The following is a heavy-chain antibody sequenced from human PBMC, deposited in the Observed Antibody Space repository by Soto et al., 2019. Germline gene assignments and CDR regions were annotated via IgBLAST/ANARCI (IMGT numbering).Heavy chain of an antibody. V-gene: IGHV3-11*01. CDR3: ARAALAAAGTEDFYGMDV. CDR2: ISSSGSTI. D-gene: IGHD6-13*01. Sequence: QVQLVESGEGLVKPGGSLRLTCSASGFPFSDYYMSWIRQAPGKWLEWVSYISSSGSTIYYADSVKGRFTISRDNAKNALSLQMNSLRAEDTAVYYCARAALAAAGTEDFYGMDVWGQGTTFTVSS. CDR1: GFPFSDYY. J-gene: IGHJ6*02.